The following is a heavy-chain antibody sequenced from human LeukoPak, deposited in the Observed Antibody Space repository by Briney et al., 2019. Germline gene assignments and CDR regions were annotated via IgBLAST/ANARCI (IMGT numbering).Heavy chain of an antibody. Sequence: PGGSLRLSCAASGFTFSNYEMHWVRQAPGKGLEYVSSISSNGGNTFYTNSVKGRFTISRDNSRKTLHIQMGSLRPEDMAVYYCARESGLAGQGGLDIWGQGTMVTVSS. CDR1: GFTFSNYE. D-gene: IGHD2-15*01. CDR2: ISSNGGNT. V-gene: IGHV3-64*01. CDR3: ARESGLAGQGGLDI. J-gene: IGHJ3*02.